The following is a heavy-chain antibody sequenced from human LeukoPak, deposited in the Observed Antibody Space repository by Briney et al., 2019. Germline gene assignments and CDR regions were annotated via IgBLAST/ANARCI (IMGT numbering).Heavy chain of an antibody. Sequence: ASVKVSCKASGASEDTFNSYDFSWLRQAPGQGLQWMGGIIPIYGTAKYTEKFQGRVTITADESTSTAYMELSSLRSEDTAVYYCARALYTENSYFDYWGQGTLVTVSS. D-gene: IGHD4-11*01. J-gene: IGHJ4*02. CDR3: ARALYTENSYFDY. CDR2: IIPIYGTA. CDR1: GASEDTFNSYD. V-gene: IGHV1-69*13.